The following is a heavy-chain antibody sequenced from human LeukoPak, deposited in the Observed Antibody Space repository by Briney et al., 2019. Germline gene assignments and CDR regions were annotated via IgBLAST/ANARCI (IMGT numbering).Heavy chain of an antibody. D-gene: IGHD1-26*01. J-gene: IGHJ4*02. V-gene: IGHV3-74*01. Sequence: GGSLRLSCAASGFTFSTSWMHWVRQAPGKGLVWVSLINTDGTSTAYAGSVKGRFNISRDNAKNTLYLQMNSLGAEDTAVYYCAGDLGGSYEFWGQGTLVTVSS. CDR3: AGDLGGSYEF. CDR2: INTDGTST. CDR1: GFTFSTSW.